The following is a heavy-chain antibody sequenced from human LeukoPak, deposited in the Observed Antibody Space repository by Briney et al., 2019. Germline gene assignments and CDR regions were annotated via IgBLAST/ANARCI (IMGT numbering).Heavy chain of an antibody. CDR1: GYSFTSYW. J-gene: IGHJ3*02. Sequence: GEPLKISCKGSGYSFTSYWIGWVRQMPGKGLEWMGIIYPGDSDTRYSPSLQGQVTISADKSISTAYLQWSSLKASDTAMYYCARHRTYYYDSSAYPRGDAFDIWGQGTMVTVSS. V-gene: IGHV5-51*01. D-gene: IGHD3-22*01. CDR3: ARHRTYYYDSSAYPRGDAFDI. CDR2: IYPGDSDT.